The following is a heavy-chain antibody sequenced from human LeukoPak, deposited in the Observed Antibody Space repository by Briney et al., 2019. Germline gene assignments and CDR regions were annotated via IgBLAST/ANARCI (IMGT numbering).Heavy chain of an antibody. CDR2: IYYSGST. Sequence: SETLSLTCTVSGGSISSYYWSWIRQPPGKGLEWIGYIYYSGSTNYNPSLKSRVTISVDASKNQFSLKLSSVTAADTAVYYCATSLAGGTYYYYMDVWGKGTTVTVSS. D-gene: IGHD4-23*01. J-gene: IGHJ6*03. V-gene: IGHV4-59*08. CDR1: GGSISSYY. CDR3: ATSLAGGTYYYYMDV.